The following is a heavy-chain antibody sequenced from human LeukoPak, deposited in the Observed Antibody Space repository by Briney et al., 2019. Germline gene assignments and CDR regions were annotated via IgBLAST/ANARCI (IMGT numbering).Heavy chain of an antibody. CDR2: IRYDGSNK. V-gene: IGHV3-30*02. Sequence: GGSLRLSCAASGFTFSSYGMHWVRQAPGKGLEWVAFIRYDGSNKYYADSVKGRFTISRDNSKNTLYLQMNSLRSDDTAVYYCARDTNIVGTAGNMDVWGKGTTVTISS. J-gene: IGHJ6*03. D-gene: IGHD1-26*01. CDR3: ARDTNIVGTAGNMDV. CDR1: GFTFSSYG.